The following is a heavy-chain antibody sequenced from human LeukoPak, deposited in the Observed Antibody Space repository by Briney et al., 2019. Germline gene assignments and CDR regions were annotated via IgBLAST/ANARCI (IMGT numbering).Heavy chain of an antibody. V-gene: IGHV4-30-2*01. Sequence: PSETLSLTCAVSGGSISSGGYSWRWIRQPPGKGLEWIGYIYHSGSTYYNPSLKSRVTISVDRSKNQFSLKLSSVTAADTAVYYCARIVVVAAAVDNWFDPWGQGTLVTVSS. J-gene: IGHJ5*02. CDR1: GGSISSGGYS. D-gene: IGHD2-15*01. CDR2: IYHSGST. CDR3: ARIVVVAAAVDNWFDP.